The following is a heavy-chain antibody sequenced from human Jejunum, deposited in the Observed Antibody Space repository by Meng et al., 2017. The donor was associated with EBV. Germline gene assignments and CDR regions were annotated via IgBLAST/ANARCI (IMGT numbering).Heavy chain of an antibody. D-gene: IGHD6-6*01. CDR1: GFSLSTSGVG. CDR3: AHRKDGTFDF. CDR2: VYWDDYK. Sequence: QITLKESGLTLVKPKQTLTLTCTFSGFSLSTSGVGVGWVRQPPGKALEFLALVYWDDYKPFSPSLKNRLTITKDTSKNQVVFTMTNMDPVDTATYYCAHRKDGTFDFWGQGTLVTVSA. V-gene: IGHV2-5*02. J-gene: IGHJ4*02.